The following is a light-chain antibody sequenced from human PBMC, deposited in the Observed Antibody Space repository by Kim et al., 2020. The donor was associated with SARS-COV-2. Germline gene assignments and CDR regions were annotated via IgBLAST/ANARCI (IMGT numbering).Light chain of an antibody. J-gene: IGLJ2*01. CDR2: GKN. V-gene: IGLV3-19*01. Sequence: ALGQTVRITCQGDSLRSYYASWYQQQPGQAPVLVIYGKNNRPSGIPDRFSGSSSGNTASLTITGAQAEDEADYYCNSRDSSGPVVFGGGTQLTVL. CDR3: NSRDSSGPVV. CDR1: SLRSYY.